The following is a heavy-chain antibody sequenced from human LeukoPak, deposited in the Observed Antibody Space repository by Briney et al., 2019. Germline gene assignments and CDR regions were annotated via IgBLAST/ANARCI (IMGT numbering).Heavy chain of an antibody. CDR3: ARVTLTYYYGSESYNWFDP. D-gene: IGHD3-10*01. Sequence: ASVKVSCKASGYSFTSYGISWVRQAPGQGLEWMGWISAYNGNTNYAQKLQGRVTMTTDTSTSTAYMVLRSLRSDDTAVYYCARVTLTYYYGSESYNWFDPWGQGTLVTVSS. CDR1: GYSFTSYG. CDR2: ISAYNGNT. V-gene: IGHV1-18*01. J-gene: IGHJ5*02.